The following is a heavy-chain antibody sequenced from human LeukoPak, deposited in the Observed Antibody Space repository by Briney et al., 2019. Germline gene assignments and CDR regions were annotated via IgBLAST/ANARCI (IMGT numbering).Heavy chain of an antibody. Sequence: SETLSLTCTVSGGSISSYYWSWIRQPAGKGLEWIGRIYTSGSTNYNPSLKSRVTMSVDTSKNQFSLKLSSVTAADTAVYYCTLTGPSNWFDPWGQGTLVTVSS. J-gene: IGHJ5*02. CDR2: IYTSGST. CDR1: GGSISSYY. D-gene: IGHD3-9*01. CDR3: TLTGPSNWFDP. V-gene: IGHV4-4*07.